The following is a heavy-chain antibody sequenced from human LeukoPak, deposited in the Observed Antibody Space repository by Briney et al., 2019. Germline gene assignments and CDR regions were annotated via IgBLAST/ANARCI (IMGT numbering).Heavy chain of an antibody. J-gene: IGHJ6*03. CDR3: ARSTTGSPLLNYYYMDV. Sequence: GGSLRLSCVASGFTFSSRDWMTWVRQAPGKGLEWVANIKQDGSEKNYVDSVKGRFTISRDNAKNSVDLQMNSLRVEDTAVYYCARSTTGSPLLNYYYMDVWGKGTTVTISS. D-gene: IGHD1-1*01. CDR1: GFTFSSRDW. V-gene: IGHV3-7*01. CDR2: IKQDGSEK.